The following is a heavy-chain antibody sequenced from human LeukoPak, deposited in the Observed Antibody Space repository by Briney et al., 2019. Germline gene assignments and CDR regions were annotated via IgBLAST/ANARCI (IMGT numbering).Heavy chain of an antibody. Sequence: GASVRLSCEASGCTFTGYYIHWVRQAPGQGLEWMGWINPNSGGTNYAQKFQGRVTMTRDTATSTAYMELSRLRSDDTAVYYCARDYFTANDFWGQGTLVTVSS. D-gene: IGHD2-21*02. CDR2: INPNSGGT. V-gene: IGHV1-2*02. CDR3: ARDYFTANDF. J-gene: IGHJ4*02. CDR1: GCTFTGYY.